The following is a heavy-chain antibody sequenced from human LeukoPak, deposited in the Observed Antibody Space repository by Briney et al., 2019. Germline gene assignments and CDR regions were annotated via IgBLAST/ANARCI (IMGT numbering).Heavy chain of an antibody. V-gene: IGHV3-23*01. CDR3: AKINCYSRRGFHCYYYYYMDV. D-gene: IGHD2-21*01. CDR1: GFTFSSYA. J-gene: IGHJ6*03. Sequence: GGSLRLSCAASGFTFSSYAMSWVRQAPGKGLEWVSAISGSGGSTYYADSVKGRFTISRDNSKNTLYLQMNSLRAEDTAVYYCAKINCYSRRGFHCYYYYYMDVWGKGTTVTVSS. CDR2: ISGSGGST.